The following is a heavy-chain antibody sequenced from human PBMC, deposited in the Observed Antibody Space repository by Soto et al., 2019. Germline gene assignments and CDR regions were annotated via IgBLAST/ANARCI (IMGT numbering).Heavy chain of an antibody. CDR2: ISSSSSYT. Sequence: PGGSLRLSCAASGFTFSDYYTSWIRQAPGKGLEWVSYISSSSSYTNYADSVKGRFTISRDNAKNSLYLQMNSLRAEDTAVYYCARLQIYGDYWFDPWGQGTLVTVSS. CDR3: ARLQIYGDYWFDP. J-gene: IGHJ5*02. D-gene: IGHD4-17*01. V-gene: IGHV3-11*06. CDR1: GFTFSDYY.